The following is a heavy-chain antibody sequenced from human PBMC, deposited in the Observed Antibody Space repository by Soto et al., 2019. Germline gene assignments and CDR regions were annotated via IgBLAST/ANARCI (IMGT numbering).Heavy chain of an antibody. V-gene: IGHV1-69*17. Sequence: QVQLVQSGAEVKRPGSSVKVSCESSGDTFNSYVISWVRQAPGQGLEWMGGIIPIIGVTHYAQKFQGRVTISALSSTGTAYMELAKLGFEDTALYYCARESLGAKGADHWGQGTLVTVSS. CDR3: ARESLGAKGADH. CDR1: GDTFNSYV. J-gene: IGHJ4*02. CDR2: IIPIIGVT. D-gene: IGHD3-16*01.